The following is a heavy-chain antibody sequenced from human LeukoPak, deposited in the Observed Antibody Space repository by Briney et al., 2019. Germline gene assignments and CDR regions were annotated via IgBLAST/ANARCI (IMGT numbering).Heavy chain of an antibody. D-gene: IGHD6-6*01. CDR2: ISSSGRTI. J-gene: IGHJ4*02. Sequence: PGGSLRLSCAASGFTFSNYEMNWVRQAPGKGLEWISYISSSGRTIYYADSVKGRFTISRDNAKNSLYLQMNSLRAEDTAVYYCASHTVPDYWGQGTLVTAAS. V-gene: IGHV3-48*03. CDR1: GFTFSNYE. CDR3: ASHTVPDY.